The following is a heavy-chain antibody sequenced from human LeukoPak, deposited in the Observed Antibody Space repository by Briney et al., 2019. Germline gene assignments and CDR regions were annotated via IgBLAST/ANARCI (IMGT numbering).Heavy chain of an antibody. CDR2: ISAYNGNT. CDR1: GYTFTSYG. J-gene: IGHJ5*02. D-gene: IGHD2-21*02. Sequence: ASVKVSCKASGYTFTSYGISWVRQAPGQGREWMGWISAYNGNTNYAQKLQGRVTMTTDTSTSTAYMELRSLRSDDTAVYYCARDFSNVVVTAILEYNWFDPWGQGTLVTVSS. CDR3: ARDFSNVVVTAILEYNWFDP. V-gene: IGHV1-18*01.